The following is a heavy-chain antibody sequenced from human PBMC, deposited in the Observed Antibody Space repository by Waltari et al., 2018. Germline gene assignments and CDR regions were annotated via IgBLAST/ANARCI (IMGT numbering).Heavy chain of an antibody. Sequence: QVQLVQSGAEVRKPGASVKVSCKASGYTFSNYGIAWVRRAPGQGLEWMGWMRSYDGDTKYAREFEGRLTVTTDTATNTANMELRSLRSDDTAVYYCARLYDASAYYNTYLDPWGQGALVTVSS. CDR3: ARLYDASAYYNTYLDP. CDR1: GYTFSNYG. J-gene: IGHJ5*02. V-gene: IGHV1-18*01. CDR2: MRSYDGDT. D-gene: IGHD3-22*01.